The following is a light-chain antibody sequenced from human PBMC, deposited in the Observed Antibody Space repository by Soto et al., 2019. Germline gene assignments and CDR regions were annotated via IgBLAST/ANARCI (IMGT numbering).Light chain of an antibody. CDR3: HQYYTWPRT. V-gene: IGKV3-15*01. Sequence: EIVFTRAPGTLSLSPGERATLSCRASHSVSSSCLAWYQQKPGQAPRLLIYGASSRATGFPARFSGSGSGTEFNLTISSLQSEDIAVYYCHQYYTWPRTFGQGTKVDIK. J-gene: IGKJ1*01. CDR1: HSVSSS. CDR2: GAS.